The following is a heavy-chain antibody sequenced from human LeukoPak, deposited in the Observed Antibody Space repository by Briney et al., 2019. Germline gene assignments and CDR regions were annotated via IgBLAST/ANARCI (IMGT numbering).Heavy chain of an antibody. CDR3: ARQPRGSGYSYGPFDY. V-gene: IGHV4-38-2*02. J-gene: IGHJ4*02. D-gene: IGHD5-18*01. Sequence: KSSETLSLTCTVSGYSISSSYYWGWIRQPPGKGLEWIGSFYHSGSTYYNPSLKSRVTISVDTSKNQFSLKLSSVTAADTAVYYCARQPRGSGYSYGPFDYWGQGTLVTVSS. CDR1: GYSISSSYY. CDR2: FYHSGST.